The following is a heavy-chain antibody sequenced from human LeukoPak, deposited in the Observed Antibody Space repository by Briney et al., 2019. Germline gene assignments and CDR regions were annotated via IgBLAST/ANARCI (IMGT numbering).Heavy chain of an antibody. CDR3: ANLFRDY. V-gene: IGHV3-23*01. Sequence: GGSLRLSCAPPGFTFSGKPLSGVPRAPGKGLEWVSAISGSGGSTYYADSVKGRFTISRDNSKNTLYLQMNSLRAEDTAVYYCANLFRDYWGQGTLVTVSS. CDR2: ISGSGGST. CDR1: GFTFSGKP. J-gene: IGHJ4*02.